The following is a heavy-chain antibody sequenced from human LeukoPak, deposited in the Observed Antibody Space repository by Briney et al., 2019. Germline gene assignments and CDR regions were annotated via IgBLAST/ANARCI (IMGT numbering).Heavy chain of an antibody. J-gene: IGHJ4*02. CDR1: GGSISSSSYY. D-gene: IGHD3-10*01. V-gene: IGHV4-39*01. CDR3: ASRSYYYGSGSYYNMVFDY. CDR2: IYYSGST. Sequence: PSETLSLTCTVSGGSISSSSYYWGWIRQPPGKGLEWIGSIYYSGSTYYNPSLKSRVTISVDTSKNQFSLKLSSVAAADTAVYYCASRSYYYGSGSYYNMVFDYWGQGTLVTVSS.